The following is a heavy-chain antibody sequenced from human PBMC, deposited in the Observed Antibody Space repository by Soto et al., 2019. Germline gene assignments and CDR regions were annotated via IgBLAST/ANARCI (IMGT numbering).Heavy chain of an antibody. Sequence: PGGSLRLSCAASGFTFSSYGMHWVRQAPGKGLEWVAVIWYDGSNKYYADSVKGRFTISRDNSKNTLYLQMNSLRAEDTAVYYCASRPPIAAAGGGYYGMDVWGQGTTVTVSS. CDR1: GFTFSSYG. D-gene: IGHD6-13*01. CDR3: ASRPPIAAAGGGYYGMDV. CDR2: IWYDGSNK. V-gene: IGHV3-33*01. J-gene: IGHJ6*02.